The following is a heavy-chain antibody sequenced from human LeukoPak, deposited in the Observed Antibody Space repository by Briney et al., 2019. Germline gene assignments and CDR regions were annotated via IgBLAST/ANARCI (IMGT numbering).Heavy chain of an antibody. CDR1: GGSISSSSYY. CDR3: ARLLQSHIDY. CDR2: IYYSGST. Sequence: PSETLSLTCTVSGGSISSSSYYWGWIRQPPGKGLEWIGSIYYSGSTYYNPSLTRRVPTYVHTSKNQFSLKLSSVTAEDTAVYYCARLLQSHIDYWGQGTLVTVSS. V-gene: IGHV4-39*01. J-gene: IGHJ4*02.